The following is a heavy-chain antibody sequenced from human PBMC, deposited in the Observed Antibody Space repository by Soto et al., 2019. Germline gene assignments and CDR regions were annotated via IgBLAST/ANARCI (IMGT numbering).Heavy chain of an antibody. V-gene: IGHV4-59*01. Sequence: QVQLQESGPGLVKPSETLSLTCTVSGGSISSYYWSCIRQPPGKGLEWIGYIYYSGSTNYNTSLKSRVTISVDTSKTQCSLKLSSVTAADTAVYYCARVWGGAFDIWGQGTMVTVSS. CDR1: GGSISSYY. D-gene: IGHD3-10*01. J-gene: IGHJ3*02. CDR2: IYYSGST. CDR3: ARVWGGAFDI.